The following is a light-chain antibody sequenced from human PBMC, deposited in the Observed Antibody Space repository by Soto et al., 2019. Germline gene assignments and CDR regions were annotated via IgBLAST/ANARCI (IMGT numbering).Light chain of an antibody. CDR2: DVS. CDR1: SADVGGYTY. V-gene: IGLV2-11*01. CDR3: CSHAGDYTYV. J-gene: IGLJ1*01. Sequence: QFALTQPRSVSGSPGQSVTISCTGTSADVGGYTYVSWYQQHPGKAPKVMIYDVSKRLSGVPDRFSASKSGNTASLTISGLQAEDEADYYCCSHAGDYTYVFGTGTKVTVL.